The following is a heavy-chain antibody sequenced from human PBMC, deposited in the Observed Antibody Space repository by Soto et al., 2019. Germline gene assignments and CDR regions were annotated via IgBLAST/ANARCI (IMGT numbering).Heavy chain of an antibody. Sequence: PXETLSLTFTVAGCSISSGGYYWSWIRQHPGKGLEWIGYIYYSGSTYYNPSLKSRVTISVDTSKNQFSLKLSSVTAADTAVYYCVRGMATIMGNWFDPWGQGTLVTVSS. CDR1: GCSISSGGYY. CDR2: IYYSGST. D-gene: IGHD5-12*01. J-gene: IGHJ5*02. CDR3: VRGMATIMGNWFDP. V-gene: IGHV4-31*03.